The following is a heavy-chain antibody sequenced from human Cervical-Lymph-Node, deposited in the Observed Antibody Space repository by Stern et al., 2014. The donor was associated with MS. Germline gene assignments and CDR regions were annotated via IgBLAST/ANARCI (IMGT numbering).Heavy chain of an antibody. V-gene: IGHV3-53*01. CDR3: ARDLRGFDY. CDR2: FYSGDIT. J-gene: IGHJ4*02. Sequence: EVQLLESGGGLIQPGGSLRLSCAASGFAVSSSYMAWVRQAPGRGLEWVSSFYSGDITYYADSVRGRFTCTRDKNTLYLHLTSLRVEDTAVYYCARDLRGFDYWGPGTLVTVSS. CDR1: GFAVSSSY.